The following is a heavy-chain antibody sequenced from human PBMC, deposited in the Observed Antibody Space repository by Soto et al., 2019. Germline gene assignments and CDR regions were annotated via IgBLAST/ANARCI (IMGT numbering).Heavy chain of an antibody. CDR1: GGSISSYH. Sequence: SETLSLTCTVSGGSISSYHWSWIRQPPGKGLEWIGYIYYSGSTNYNPSLKSRVTISVDTSKNQFSLKLSSVTAADTAVYYCAREGLDSSGWYEDAFDIWGKGTMVTVSS. J-gene: IGHJ3*02. CDR3: AREGLDSSGWYEDAFDI. CDR2: IYYSGST. D-gene: IGHD6-19*01. V-gene: IGHV4-59*01.